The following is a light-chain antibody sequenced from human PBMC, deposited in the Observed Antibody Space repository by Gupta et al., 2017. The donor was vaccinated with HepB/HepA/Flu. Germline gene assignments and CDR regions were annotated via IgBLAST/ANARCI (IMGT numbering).Light chain of an antibody. V-gene: IGKV2-28*01. CDR1: QSLLHSNGYNY. Sequence: DIELTQSTLSLPVTPGEPASISCRSSQSLLHSNGYNYLDWYLQKPGQSPQLLIYLGSNRASGVPDRFSGSGSGTDFTLKISRVEAEDVGVYYCMQALQTRAFGPGTKVDIK. J-gene: IGKJ3*01. CDR2: LGS. CDR3: MQALQTRA.